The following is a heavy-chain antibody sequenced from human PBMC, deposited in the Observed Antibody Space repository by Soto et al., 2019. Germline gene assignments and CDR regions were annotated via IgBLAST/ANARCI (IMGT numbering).Heavy chain of an antibody. V-gene: IGHV3-7*05. J-gene: IGHJ6*02. CDR1: GFTFRTYW. CDR2: INLDGSEK. D-gene: IGHD5-18*01. Sequence: EVQLVESGGGLVQPGGSLRLSCAASGFTFRTYWLSWVRQVPGKGLEWVANINLDGSEKNYVDSVKGRFTISRDNARNSLYLQMSRLRAEDTALYSCARDGSTSWYSYDYHGMDVWGQGTTVTVSS. CDR3: ARDGSTSWYSYDYHGMDV.